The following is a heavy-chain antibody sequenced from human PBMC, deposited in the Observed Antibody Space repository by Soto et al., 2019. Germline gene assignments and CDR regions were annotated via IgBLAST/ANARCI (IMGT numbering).Heavy chain of an antibody. Sequence: VQLQESGPGLVKPSETLSLTCTVSGGYVSSYYWSWIRQPPGKGLEWIGYSGSTNYNPSLKSRVTISVDTSKNQFSLNLSSVTAADTAVYYCARLSAGWLDPWGQGTLVTVAS. V-gene: IGHV4-59*02. CDR3: ARLSAGWLDP. D-gene: IGHD6-19*01. CDR1: GGYVSSYY. CDR2: SGST. J-gene: IGHJ5*02.